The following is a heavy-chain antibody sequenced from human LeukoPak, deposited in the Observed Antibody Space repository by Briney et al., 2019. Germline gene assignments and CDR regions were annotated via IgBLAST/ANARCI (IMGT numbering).Heavy chain of an antibody. V-gene: IGHV3-7*01. CDR3: ARVAAAGTGIFVNFYYSMDI. CDR2: IKQDGSEK. Sequence: GGSLRLSCVASGFTFSSRDWMTWGRAAPGEGLEGVANIKQDGSEKNDVDSVKGRFTISRDNAKNSVDLQMNSLRVEDTAVYYCARVAAAGTGIFVNFYYSMDIWGKGTTVTISS. D-gene: IGHD6-13*01. J-gene: IGHJ6*03. CDR1: GFTFSSRDW.